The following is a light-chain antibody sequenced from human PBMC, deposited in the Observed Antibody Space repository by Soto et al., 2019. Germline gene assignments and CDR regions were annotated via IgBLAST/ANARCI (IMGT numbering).Light chain of an antibody. J-gene: IGKJ4*01. V-gene: IGKV3-11*01. CDR3: QQRSDPPSFT. Sequence: EVLLTQSPATLSLSPGERATLSCRASKSVRSFLAWYQQKPGQAPRLLIYDASNRATGIPARFSGSGSGTDFTLTISSLEPEDFAVYYCQQRSDPPSFTFGGGT. CDR1: KSVRSF. CDR2: DAS.